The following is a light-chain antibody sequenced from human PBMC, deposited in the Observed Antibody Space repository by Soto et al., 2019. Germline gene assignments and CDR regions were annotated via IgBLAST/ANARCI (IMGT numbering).Light chain of an antibody. J-gene: IGKJ3*01. CDR2: GAS. CDR1: QSVSSSF. CDR3: QQYGGSPFT. Sequence: EIVLTQSPGTLSLSPGERATLSCRASQSVSSSFLAWYQQKPGQAPRLLIYGASNRATGIPDRFSGSGSGTDFTLTISRLEPDDSAVYYCQQYGGSPFTFGPGTKVDIK. V-gene: IGKV3-20*01.